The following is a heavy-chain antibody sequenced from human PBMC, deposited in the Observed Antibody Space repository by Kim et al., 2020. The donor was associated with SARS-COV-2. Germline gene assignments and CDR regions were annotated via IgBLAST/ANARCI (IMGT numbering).Heavy chain of an antibody. CDR3: AREGGNGVVVVAATREDWFDP. J-gene: IGHJ5*02. D-gene: IGHD2-15*01. V-gene: IGHV3-48*02. CDR2: ISSSSSTI. CDR1: GFTFSSYS. Sequence: GGSLRLSCAASGFTFSSYSMNWVRQAPGKGLEWVSYISSSSSTIYYADSVKGRFTISRDNAKNSLYLQMNRLRDEDTAVYYCAREGGNGVVVVAATREDWFDPWGQGTLVTVSS.